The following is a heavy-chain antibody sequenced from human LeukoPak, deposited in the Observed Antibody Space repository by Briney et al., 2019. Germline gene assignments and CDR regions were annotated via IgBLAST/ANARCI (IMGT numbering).Heavy chain of an antibody. J-gene: IGHJ6*02. CDR1: GFTVSGNY. CDR3: ARGYCSGRSCYNGMDV. D-gene: IGHD2-15*01. Sequence: GGSLRLSCAASGFTVSGNYMGWVRQAPRKGLEWVSVIYSGGSTYYADSMKGRFTISRDNSENTLYLQMNSLRAEDTAVYYCARGYCSGRSCYNGMDVWGQGTTVTVSS. V-gene: IGHV3-66*01. CDR2: IYSGGST.